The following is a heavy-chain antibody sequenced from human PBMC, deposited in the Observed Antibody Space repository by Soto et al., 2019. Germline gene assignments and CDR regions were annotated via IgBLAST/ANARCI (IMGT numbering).Heavy chain of an antibody. Sequence: SWTXSLTCGVSGGSISISNCLNWVRQPPGKGLEWIGEIYHSGHINYNPSLKSRVTVSVDKSKNQFSLNLSSVTAADTAVYYCERRQDKDIKWSLEDWGQGTLVTVSS. CDR1: GGSISISNC. J-gene: IGHJ4*02. D-gene: IGHD5-18*01. CDR3: ERRQDKDIKWSLED. V-gene: IGHV4-4*02. CDR2: IYHSGHI.